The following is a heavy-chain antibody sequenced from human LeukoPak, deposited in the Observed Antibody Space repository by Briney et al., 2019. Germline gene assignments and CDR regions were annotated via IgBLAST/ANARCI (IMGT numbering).Heavy chain of an antibody. Sequence: PSETLSLTCAVYGGSFSGYYWSWIRQPPGKGLEWIGEINHSGSTNYNPSLKSRVTISVDTSKNQFSLKLSSVTAADTAVYYCAGGYFRGAVDYWGQGTLVTVSS. CDR2: INHSGST. D-gene: IGHD3-10*01. J-gene: IGHJ4*02. CDR1: GGSFSGYY. V-gene: IGHV4-34*01. CDR3: AGGYFRGAVDY.